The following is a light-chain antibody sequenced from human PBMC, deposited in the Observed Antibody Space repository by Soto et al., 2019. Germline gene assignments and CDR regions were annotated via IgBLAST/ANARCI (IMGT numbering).Light chain of an antibody. CDR3: QSYDSSLSAYV. J-gene: IGLJ1*01. CDR2: GSY. V-gene: IGLV1-40*01. CDR1: SSNIGAGYD. Sequence: SVLTQPPSVSGAPGQRVTISCAGSSSNIGAGYDVHWYQQFPGTAPRLLIYGSYNRPSGVPDRFSGSKSGTSASLAITGLQTEDEAEYFCQSYDSSLSAYVFGTGTKLTVL.